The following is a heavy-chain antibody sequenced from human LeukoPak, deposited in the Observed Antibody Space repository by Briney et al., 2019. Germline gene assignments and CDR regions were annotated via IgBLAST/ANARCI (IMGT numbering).Heavy chain of an antibody. Sequence: PGGSLRLPCVASGFTFSSYAMNWVRQAPGKGLEWVSSINGSGDRTYYADSVKGRFTISRDNSKNTLYLQMNSLRAEDTAVYYCAKPARTDYADYWGQGTLVTVSS. CDR3: AKPARTDYADY. CDR2: INGSGDRT. J-gene: IGHJ4*02. D-gene: IGHD1-14*01. V-gene: IGHV3-23*01. CDR1: GFTFSSYA.